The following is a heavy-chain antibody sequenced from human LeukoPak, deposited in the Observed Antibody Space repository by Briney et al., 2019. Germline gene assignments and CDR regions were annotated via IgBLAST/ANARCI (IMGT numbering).Heavy chain of an antibody. CDR2: IFPGGRT. Sequence: TSETLSLTCTVSGGSISSGSYYWSWIRQPAGKGLEWIGRIFPGGRTDHNPSFESRVAMSVDTSNNQFSLRLSSVTAADTAVYYCSRGGVYYNFWSGYDYWGQGTLVTVSS. CDR3: SRGGVYYNFWSGYDY. J-gene: IGHJ4*02. CDR1: GGSISSGSYY. D-gene: IGHD3-3*01. V-gene: IGHV4-61*02.